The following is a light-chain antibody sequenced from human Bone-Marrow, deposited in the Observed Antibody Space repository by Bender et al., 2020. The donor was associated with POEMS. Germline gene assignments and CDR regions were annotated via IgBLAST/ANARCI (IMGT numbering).Light chain of an antibody. CDR3: SSRTL. Sequence: QSALTQPASVSGSPGQSITISCTGTSSDIGAYDYVSWYQQHPDKAPKLIIYDVSNRPSGVSDRFSGSKSGNTASLTISGLQAEDEAEYYCSSRTLFGTGTKVTVL. CDR2: DVS. V-gene: IGLV2-14*03. CDR1: SSDIGAYDY. J-gene: IGLJ1*01.